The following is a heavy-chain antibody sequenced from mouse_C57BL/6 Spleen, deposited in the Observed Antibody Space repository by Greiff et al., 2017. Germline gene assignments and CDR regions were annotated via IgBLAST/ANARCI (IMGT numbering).Heavy chain of an antibody. CDR2: IYPRSGNP. CDR1: GYTFTSYG. D-gene: IGHD2-5*01. V-gene: IGHV1-81*01. Sequence: QVQLKESGAELARPGASVKLSCKASGYTFTSYGISWVKQRTGQGLEWIGEIYPRSGNPYYNEKFKGKATLTADKSSSTAYMELRSLTSEDSAVYFCARSGYSNYKYFDVWGTGTTVTVSS. CDR3: ARSGYSNYKYFDV. J-gene: IGHJ1*03.